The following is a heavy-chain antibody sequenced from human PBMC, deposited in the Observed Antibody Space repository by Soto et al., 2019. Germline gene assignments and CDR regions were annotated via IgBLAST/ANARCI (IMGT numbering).Heavy chain of an antibody. Sequence: QVQLLESGGGVVQPGRSLRLSCAASGFTFSSYAMHWVRQAPGKGLEWVAVISYDGSNKYYADSVKGRFTISRDNSKNPLYMHMDSLRAEDTAVYYCARDRPFPSSIAAHYNWFDPWGQGTLVTVSS. CDR3: ARDRPFPSSIAAHYNWFDP. CDR1: GFTFSSYA. J-gene: IGHJ5*02. CDR2: ISYDGSNK. V-gene: IGHV3-30-3*01. D-gene: IGHD6-6*01.